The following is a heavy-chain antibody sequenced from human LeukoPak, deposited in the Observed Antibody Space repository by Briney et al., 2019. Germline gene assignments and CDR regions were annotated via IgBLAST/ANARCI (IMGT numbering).Heavy chain of an antibody. J-gene: IGHJ1*01. CDR2: IIPIFGTA. CDR3: ARGQINYDSSGYYYGYFQH. CDR1: GGTFSSYA. V-gene: IGHV1-69*05. Sequence: SXKVSCKASGGTFSSYAISWVRQAPGQGLEWMGGIIPIFGTANYAQKLQGRVTITTDESTSTAYMELSSLRSEDTAVYYCARGQINYDSSGYYYGYFQHWGQGTLVAVSS. D-gene: IGHD3-22*01.